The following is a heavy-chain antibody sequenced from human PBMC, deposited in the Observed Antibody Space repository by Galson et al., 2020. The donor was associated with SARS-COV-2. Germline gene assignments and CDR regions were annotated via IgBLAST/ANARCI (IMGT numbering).Heavy chain of an antibody. CDR3: AKDMSPRWELLSFDY. J-gene: IGHJ4*03. Sequence: GGSLRPSCAASGFTFDDYAMHWVRQAPGKGLEWASGISWKSGSIAYADSVKGRFAISRDNAKNSLYLQMNSLRAEDTALYYCAKDMSPRWELLSFDYGGHGTLVTVSS. CDR2: ISWKSGSI. CDR1: GFTFDDYA. D-gene: IGHD1-26*01. V-gene: IGHV3-9*01.